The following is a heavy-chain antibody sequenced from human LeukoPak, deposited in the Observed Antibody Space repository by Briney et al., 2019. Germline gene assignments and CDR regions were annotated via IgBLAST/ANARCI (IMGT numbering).Heavy chain of an antibody. Sequence: PGGSLRLSCAASGFTFSSYGMHWVRQAPGKGLEWVANMKQDGNEKYYVDSVKGRFTISRDNAKNSLYLQMNSLRAEDTAVYYCARLGYCTNGVCPANVWGQGTTVTVSS. CDR1: GFTFSSYG. CDR2: MKQDGNEK. D-gene: IGHD2-8*01. V-gene: IGHV3-7*03. CDR3: ARLGYCTNGVCPANV. J-gene: IGHJ6*02.